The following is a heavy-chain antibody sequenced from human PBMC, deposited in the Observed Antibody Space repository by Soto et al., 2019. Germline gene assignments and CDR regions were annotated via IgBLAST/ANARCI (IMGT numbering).Heavy chain of an antibody. V-gene: IGHV4-39*01. D-gene: IGHD2-2*01. CDR3: STPGPSRSLLLFDY. J-gene: IGHJ4*02. CDR2: IYYSGST. CDR1: GGSISSSNYY. Sequence: PSETLSLTCTVSGGSISSSNYYWGWIRQPPGKGLEWIGSIYYSGSTYYNPSLKSRVTISVDSSKNQFSLKLSSVTAADTAVYYCSTPGPSRSLLLFDYWGQGTLVTVSS.